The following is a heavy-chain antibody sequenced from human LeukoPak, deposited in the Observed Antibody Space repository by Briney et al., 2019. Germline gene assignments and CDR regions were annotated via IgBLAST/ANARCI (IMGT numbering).Heavy chain of an antibody. CDR1: GYTFTSYG. V-gene: IGHV1-18*01. J-gene: IGHJ5*02. CDR2: ISAYNGNT. Sequence: ASVKVSCKASGYTFTSYGVSWVRQAPGQGLEWMGWISAYNGNTNYAQKLQGRVTMTTDTSTTTAYMELRSLRSDDTAVYYCARRVPAAHNWFDPWGQGTLVTVSS. D-gene: IGHD2-2*01. CDR3: ARRVPAAHNWFDP.